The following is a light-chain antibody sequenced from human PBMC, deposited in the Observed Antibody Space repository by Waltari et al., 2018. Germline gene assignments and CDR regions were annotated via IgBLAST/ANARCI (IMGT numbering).Light chain of an antibody. V-gene: IGLV2-14*01. CDR2: DVS. J-gene: IGLJ1*01. CDR1: SSDVGGYYS. Sequence: QSALTQPASVSGSPGQSITISCTGTSSDVGGYYSVSWYQQHPGKAPKLMIYDVSNRPSAVSTRFSGSKTGNTASLTISGLQAEDEADYYCSSYTSSSTLVFGTGTKVTVL. CDR3: SSYTSSSTLV.